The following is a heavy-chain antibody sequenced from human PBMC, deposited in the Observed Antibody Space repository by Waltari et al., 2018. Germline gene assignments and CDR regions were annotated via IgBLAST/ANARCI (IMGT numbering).Heavy chain of an antibody. CDR3: VRADTRIVVVVASIDY. Sequence: EVQLVESGGGLVQPGGSLRLSCAASGFTFSSYSMNWVRQAPGKGLEWVSYISSSSSTIYYADSVKGRFTISRDNAKNSLYLQMNSLRAEDTAVYYCVRADTRIVVVVASIDYWGQGTLVTVSS. J-gene: IGHJ4*02. CDR1: GFTFSSYS. D-gene: IGHD2-15*01. V-gene: IGHV3-48*01. CDR2: ISSSSSTI.